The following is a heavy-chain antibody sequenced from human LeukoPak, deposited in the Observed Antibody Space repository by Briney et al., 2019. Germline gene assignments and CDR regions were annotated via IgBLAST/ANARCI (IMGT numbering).Heavy chain of an antibody. J-gene: IGHJ4*02. CDR2: IYYSGST. V-gene: IGHV4-31*03. D-gene: IGHD3-22*01. Sequence: SQTLSLTCTVSGGSISSGDYYWSWIRQHPGKGLEWIGYIYYSGSTYYNPSLKSRVTISVDTSKNQFSLKLSSVTAADTAVYYCARYYDSSGYYRYFDYWGQGTLVTVSS. CDR3: ARYYDSSGYYRYFDY. CDR1: GGSISSGDYY.